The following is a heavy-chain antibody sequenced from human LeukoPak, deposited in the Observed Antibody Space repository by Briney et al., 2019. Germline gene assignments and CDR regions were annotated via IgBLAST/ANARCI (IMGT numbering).Heavy chain of an antibody. J-gene: IGHJ4*02. D-gene: IGHD3-3*01. CDR3: ARGLTIFGVVTHFDY. V-gene: IGHV3-53*01. Sequence: GGSLRLSCAASGFTVSSNYMSWGRQAPGKGLEWVSLIYSGGSTYYADSVMGRFTISRDNSKNTLYLQMNSLRAEETAVYYCARGLTIFGVVTHFDYWGQGTLVTVSS. CDR1: GFTVSSNY. CDR2: IYSGGST.